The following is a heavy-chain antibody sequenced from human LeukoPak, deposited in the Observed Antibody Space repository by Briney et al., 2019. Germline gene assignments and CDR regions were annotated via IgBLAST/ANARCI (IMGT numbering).Heavy chain of an antibody. CDR3: AKVKWKLIGYFDY. CDR1: GFTFTSYT. Sequence: GGSLRLSCAASGFTFTSYTMSWVRQAPGKGLEWVSVLTGDGNTYYADSVKGRFTNSRDDSKNTLFLQMNSLRAEDTAVYFCAKVKWKLIGYFDYWGQGTLVTVSS. D-gene: IGHD1-20*01. CDR2: LTGDGNT. J-gene: IGHJ4*02. V-gene: IGHV3-23*01.